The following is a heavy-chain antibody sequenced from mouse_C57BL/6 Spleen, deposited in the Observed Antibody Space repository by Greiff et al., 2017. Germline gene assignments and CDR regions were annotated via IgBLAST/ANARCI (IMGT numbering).Heavy chain of an antibody. V-gene: IGHV7-3*01. CDR3: ARYYYGSSYGDYAMDY. D-gene: IGHD1-1*01. CDR1: GFTFTDYY. J-gene: IGHJ4*01. CDR2: IRNKANGYTT. Sequence: EVHLVESGGGLVQPGGSLSLSCAASGFTFTDYYMSWVRQPPGKALEWLGFIRNKANGYTTEYSASVKGRFTISRDNSQSILYLQMNALRAEDSATYYCARYYYGSSYGDYAMDYWGQGTSVTVSS.